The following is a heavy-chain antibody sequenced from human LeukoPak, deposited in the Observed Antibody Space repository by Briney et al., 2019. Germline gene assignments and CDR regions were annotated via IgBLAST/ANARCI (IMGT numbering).Heavy chain of an antibody. J-gene: IGHJ6*02. D-gene: IGHD3-10*01. V-gene: IGHV3-23*01. Sequence: GGSLRLSCAASGSTFSSYAMSWVRQAPGKGLEWVSVIGGSGDSTTYADSVKGRFTISRDNSKNTVHLQMDSLRAEDTAVYYCARMYFYASGSRLLDVWGQGTTVTVSS. CDR1: GSTFSSYA. CDR3: ARMYFYASGSRLLDV. CDR2: IGGSGDST.